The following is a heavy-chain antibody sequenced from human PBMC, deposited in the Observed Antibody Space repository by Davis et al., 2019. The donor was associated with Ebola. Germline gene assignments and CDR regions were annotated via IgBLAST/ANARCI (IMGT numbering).Heavy chain of an antibody. CDR3: ARSPEGVVIIRGAWFDP. CDR1: GYTFTGYY. J-gene: IGHJ5*02. V-gene: IGHV1-2*02. Sequence: ASVKVSCKASGYTFTGYYIHWVRQAPGQGLEWMGWINPNRGGTNYAQKFQGKVTMTRDTSISTAYMELSRLRSDDTAVYYCARSPEGVVIIRGAWFDPWGQGTLVTVSS. D-gene: IGHD3-3*01. CDR2: INPNRGGT.